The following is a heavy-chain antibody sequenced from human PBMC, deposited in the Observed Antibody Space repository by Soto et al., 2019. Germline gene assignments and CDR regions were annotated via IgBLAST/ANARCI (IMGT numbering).Heavy chain of an antibody. J-gene: IGHJ5*02. CDR2: IYYSGTI. CDR1: GVSVRSGDCY. V-gene: IGHV4-61*08. Sequence: QVQLQESGPGLVKPSETLSLTCTVSGVSVRSGDCYWSWIRQPPGKGLEWIGNIYYSGTIDYRPSLKSRVNISIDASKNQFSLKLSSVTAADTAVYYCARHLAVSGTFNWFDPWGQGTLVTVSS. D-gene: IGHD6-13*01. CDR3: ARHLAVSGTFNWFDP.